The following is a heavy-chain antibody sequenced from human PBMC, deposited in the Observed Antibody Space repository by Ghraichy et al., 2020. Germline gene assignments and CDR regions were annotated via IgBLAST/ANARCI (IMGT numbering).Heavy chain of an antibody. V-gene: IGHV4-34*01. J-gene: IGHJ4*02. CDR2: INHSGST. CDR1: GGSFSGYY. Sequence: SETLSLTCAVYGGSFSGYYWSWIRQPPGKGLEWIGEINHSGSTNYNPSLKSRVTISVDTSKNQFSLKLSSVTAADTAVYYCASMGSGWTGGYWGQGTLVTVSS. D-gene: IGHD6-19*01. CDR3: ASMGSGWTGGY.